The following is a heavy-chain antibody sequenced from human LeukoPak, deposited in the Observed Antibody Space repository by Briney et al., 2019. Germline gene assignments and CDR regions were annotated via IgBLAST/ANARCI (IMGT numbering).Heavy chain of an antibody. CDR2: INTDGSNT. J-gene: IGHJ3*02. D-gene: IGHD2-2*01. Sequence: GGSLRLSCAASEFTFSTYWMHWVRQAPGKGLVWVSRINTDGSNTNYADSVKGRFTISRDNAENTLYLQMNSLRVEDTAVYYCARAEDCSSTSCPRAFDIWGQGTMVTVSS. V-gene: IGHV3-74*01. CDR3: ARAEDCSSTSCPRAFDI. CDR1: EFTFSTYW.